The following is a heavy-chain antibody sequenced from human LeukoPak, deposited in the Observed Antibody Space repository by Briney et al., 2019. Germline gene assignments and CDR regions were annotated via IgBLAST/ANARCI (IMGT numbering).Heavy chain of an antibody. J-gene: IGHJ6*02. D-gene: IGHD3-16*01. CDR2: INHNGNVN. CDR3: ARGGGLDV. Sequence: GGSLRLSCEMSRFTFSTSIIHWVRQAPGKGLEWVASINHNGNVNYYVDSVKGRFTISRDNARNSLYLQMSNLRAEDTAVYFCARGGGLDVWGQGATVTVSS. CDR1: RFTFSTSI. V-gene: IGHV3-7*03.